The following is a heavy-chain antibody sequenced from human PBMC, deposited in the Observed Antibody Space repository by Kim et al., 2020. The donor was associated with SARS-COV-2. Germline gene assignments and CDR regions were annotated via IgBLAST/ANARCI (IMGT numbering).Heavy chain of an antibody. CDR2: ISYDGSNK. J-gene: IGHJ3*02. CDR1: GFTFSSYG. V-gene: IGHV3-30*18. D-gene: IGHD3-22*01. Sequence: GGSLRLSCAASGFTFSSYGMHWVRQAPGKGLEWVAVISYDGSNKYYADSVKGRFTISRDNSKNTLYLQMNSLRAEDTAVYYCAKGGHYYDPAFAFDIWGQGTMVTVSS. CDR3: AKGGHYYDPAFAFDI.